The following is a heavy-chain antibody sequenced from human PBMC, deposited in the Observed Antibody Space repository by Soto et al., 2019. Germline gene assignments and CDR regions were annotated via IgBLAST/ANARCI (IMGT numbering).Heavy chain of an antibody. CDR3: ARSPPGGYHYYYGMDV. CDR2: IGTAGVT. J-gene: IGHJ6*02. Sequence: EVQLVESGGGLVQPGGSLRLSCAASGFTFSSYDMQWVRQATGKGLEWVSAIGTAGVTYYPGSVKGRFTISRENAKNSLYLQMNSLRAGDTAVYYCARSPPGGYHYYYGMDVWGQGTTVTVSS. V-gene: IGHV3-13*04. CDR1: GFTFSSYD. D-gene: IGHD5-12*01.